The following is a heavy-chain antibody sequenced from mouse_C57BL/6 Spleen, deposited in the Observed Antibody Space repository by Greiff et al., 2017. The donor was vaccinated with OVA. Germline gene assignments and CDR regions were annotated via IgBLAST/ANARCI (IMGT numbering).Heavy chain of an antibody. CDR2: INPGSGGT. J-gene: IGHJ3*01. CDR3: ARGQATAY. D-gene: IGHD3-2*02. CDR1: GYAFTNYL. Sequence: VKLMESGAELVRPGTSVKVSCKASGYAFTNYLIEWVKQRPGQGLEWIGVINPGSGGTNYNEKFKGKATLTADKSSSTAYMQLSSLTSEDSAVYFCARGQATAYWGQGTLVTVSA. V-gene: IGHV1-54*01.